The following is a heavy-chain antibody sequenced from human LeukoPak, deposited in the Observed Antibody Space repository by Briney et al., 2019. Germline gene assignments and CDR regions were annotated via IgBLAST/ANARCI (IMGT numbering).Heavy chain of an antibody. D-gene: IGHD2-2*02. CDR1: GGSISSYY. Sequence: SETLSLTCTVSGGSISSYYWSWIRQPPGKGLEWIGHIYYSGSTNYNPSLKSRVTISVDTSKNQFSLKLSSVTAADTAVYYCARSKYPYYFDYWGQGTLVTVSS. V-gene: IGHV4-59*12. CDR3: ARSKYPYYFDY. J-gene: IGHJ4*02. CDR2: IYYSGST.